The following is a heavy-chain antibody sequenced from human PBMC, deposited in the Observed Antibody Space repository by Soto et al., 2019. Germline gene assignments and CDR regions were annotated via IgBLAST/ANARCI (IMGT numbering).Heavy chain of an antibody. D-gene: IGHD3-10*01. CDR1: GGSISSGGYS. CDR3: AXXPPFGY. CDR2: IYHSGST. J-gene: IGHJ4*02. V-gene: IGHV4-30-2*01. Sequence: QLQLQESGSGLVKPSQTLSLTCAVSGGSISSGGYSWSWIRQPPGKGLEWIGYIYHSGSTYYNPSLKSRVTISVDRSKNQFPLKLSSVTAAXTAVXYXAXXPPFGYWGQGTLVTVSS.